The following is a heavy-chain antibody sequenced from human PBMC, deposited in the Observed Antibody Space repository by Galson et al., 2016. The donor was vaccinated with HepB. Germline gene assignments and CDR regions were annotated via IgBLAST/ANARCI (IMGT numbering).Heavy chain of an antibody. D-gene: IGHD3-16*01. V-gene: IGHV3-21*06. CDR2: ISGTGNYK. Sequence: SLRLSCAASGFTFSSYAMSWVRQAPGKGLEWVSAISGTGNYKYYADSLKGRFTISRDNARDSLYLQMNNLGVDDTALYYCAGEPLHTSSWGAWFDHWGQGTLVTVSS. CDR3: AGEPLHTSSWGAWFDH. J-gene: IGHJ5*02. CDR1: GFTFSSYA.